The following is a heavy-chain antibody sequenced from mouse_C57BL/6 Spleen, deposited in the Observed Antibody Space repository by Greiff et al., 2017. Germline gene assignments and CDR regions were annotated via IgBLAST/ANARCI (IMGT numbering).Heavy chain of an antibody. D-gene: IGHD1-1*01. J-gene: IGHJ4*01. CDR1: GFTFSSYA. CDR3: TRDSSGDYYAMDY. CDR2: ISSGGDYI. Sequence: EVMLVESGEGLVKPGGSLKLSCAASGFTFSSYAMSWVRQTPEKRLEWVAYISSGGDYIYYADTVKGRFTISRDNARNTLYLQMSSLKSEDTAMYYCTRDSSGDYYAMDYWGQGTSVTVSS. V-gene: IGHV5-9-1*02.